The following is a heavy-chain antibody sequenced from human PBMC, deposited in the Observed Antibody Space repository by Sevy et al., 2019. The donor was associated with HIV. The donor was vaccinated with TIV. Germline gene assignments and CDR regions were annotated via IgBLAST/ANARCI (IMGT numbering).Heavy chain of an antibody. D-gene: IGHD2-21*02. V-gene: IGHV3-53*01. CDR2: IYSGGST. CDR1: GFTVSSNY. J-gene: IGHJ4*02. CDR3: ARSRYCGGDCYFDY. Sequence: GGSLRLSCAASGFTVSSNYMSWVRQAPGKGLEWVSVIYSGGSTYYADSVKGRFTISRDNSKNTLYLQMNRLRAEDTAVYYCARSRYCGGDCYFDYWGQGTLVTVSS.